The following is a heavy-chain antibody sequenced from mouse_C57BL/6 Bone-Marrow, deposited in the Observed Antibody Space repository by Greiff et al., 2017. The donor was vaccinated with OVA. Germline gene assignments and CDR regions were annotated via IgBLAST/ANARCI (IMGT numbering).Heavy chain of an antibody. CDR2: INPGSGGT. Sequence: VQLVESGAELVRPGTSVKVSCKASGYAFTNYLIEWVKQRPGQGLEWIGVINPGSGGTNYNEKFKGKATLTADKSSSTAYMQLSSLTSEDSAVYFCARSLYDYDEGAWFAYWGQGTLVTVSA. CDR3: ARSLYDYDEGAWFAY. J-gene: IGHJ3*01. D-gene: IGHD2-4*01. V-gene: IGHV1-54*01. CDR1: GYAFTNYL.